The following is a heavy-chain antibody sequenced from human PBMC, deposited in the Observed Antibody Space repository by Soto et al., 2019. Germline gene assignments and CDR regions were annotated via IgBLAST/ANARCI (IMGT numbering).Heavy chain of an antibody. CDR3: AKAEGSSYGTEYSQH. CDR2: IVSSGSDT. D-gene: IGHD6-13*01. V-gene: IGHV3-23*01. CDR1: GFTFSTYA. J-gene: IGHJ1*01. Sequence: GGSLRLSCAASGFTFSTYAMNWVRQAPGKGLEWVSLIVSSGSDTYYADSVKGRFTISRDNSKNTLYLQMNSLRADGTAVYYCAKAEGSSYGTEYSQHWGQGTLVTVSS.